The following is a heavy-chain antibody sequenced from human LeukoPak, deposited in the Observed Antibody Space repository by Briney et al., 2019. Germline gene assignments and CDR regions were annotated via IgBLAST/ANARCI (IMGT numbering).Heavy chain of an antibody. CDR3: ARGLGRYFDSFLPVDYYGMDV. D-gene: IGHD3-9*01. J-gene: IGHJ6*02. Sequence: ASVKVSCKASGYTFTSYDINWVRQATGQGLEWMGWMNPNSGNTGYAQKFQGRVTMTRNTSISTAYMELSSLRSEDTAVYYCARGLGRYFDSFLPVDYYGMDVWGQRTTVTVSS. V-gene: IGHV1-8*01. CDR1: GYTFTSYD. CDR2: MNPNSGNT.